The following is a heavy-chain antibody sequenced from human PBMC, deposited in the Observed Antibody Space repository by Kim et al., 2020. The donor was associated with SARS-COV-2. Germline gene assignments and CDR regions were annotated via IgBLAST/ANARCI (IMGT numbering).Heavy chain of an antibody. D-gene: IGHD1-26*01. CDR1: GYTFTNYY. Sequence: ASVKVSCKASGYTFTNYYMHWVRQAPGQGLEWMGIINPSGGTTNYAQKFQGRVTMTRDTSTSTVYMDLSSLRSEDTALYYCARIYLIGGSYFDYWGQGTL. J-gene: IGHJ4*02. V-gene: IGHV1-46*01. CDR2: INPSGGTT. CDR3: ARIYLIGGSYFDY.